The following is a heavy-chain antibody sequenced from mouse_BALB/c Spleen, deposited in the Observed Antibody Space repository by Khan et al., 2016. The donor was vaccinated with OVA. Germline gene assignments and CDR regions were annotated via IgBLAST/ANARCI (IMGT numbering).Heavy chain of an antibody. CDR2: INPSNGGT. V-gene: IGHV1S81*02. CDR3: RSGGYEGLAY. J-gene: IGHJ3*01. D-gene: IGHD3-1*01. CDR1: GYAFTNYQ. Sequence: QVQLQQSGAELVKPGASVKLSCKASGYAFTNYQMYWVKQRPGQGLEWIGEINPSNGGTNFNEKFKSKATLTVDKSSSTAYMQLSSLTSEDSAVYYCRSGGYEGLAYWGQGTLVTVSA.